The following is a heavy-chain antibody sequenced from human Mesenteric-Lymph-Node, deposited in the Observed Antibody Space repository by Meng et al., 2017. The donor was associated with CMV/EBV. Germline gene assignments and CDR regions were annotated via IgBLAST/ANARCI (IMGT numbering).Heavy chain of an antibody. CDR2: IYHSGSS. Sequence: CAVSRHSLSINTWGSWVRQAPGKGLESVGEIYHSGSSNQNPSLKGRVTTSLDKSKTQFSLKLIFVTAADTAVYYCARKSWSGGYFDYWGQGALVTVSS. V-gene: IGHV4-4*02. D-gene: IGHD3-10*01. J-gene: IGHJ4*02. CDR3: ARKSWSGGYFDY. CDR1: RHSLSINTW.